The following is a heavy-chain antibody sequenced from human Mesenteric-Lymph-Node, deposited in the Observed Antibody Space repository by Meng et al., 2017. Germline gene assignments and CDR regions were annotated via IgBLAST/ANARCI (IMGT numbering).Heavy chain of an antibody. J-gene: IGHJ4*02. V-gene: IGHV3-21*01. CDR2: ITSSGRYI. CDR1: RFTFSSYS. CDR3: ASNGGGSDY. D-gene: IGHD4-23*01. Sequence: EVPLVESGGGLVKPVGSLRLSCAASRFTFSSYSMNWVRQAPGKGLEWVSSITSSGRYIYYADSVKGRFTISRDNAKNSLYLQMNSLRVEDTAVYYCASNGGGSDYWGQGTLVTVSS.